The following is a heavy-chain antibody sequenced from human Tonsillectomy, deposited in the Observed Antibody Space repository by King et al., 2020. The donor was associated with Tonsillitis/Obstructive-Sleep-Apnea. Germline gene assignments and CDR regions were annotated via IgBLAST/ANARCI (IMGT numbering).Heavy chain of an antibody. V-gene: IGHV4-59*01. CDR1: GGSIISYY. J-gene: IGHJ4*02. D-gene: IGHD2-21*01. CDR3: ARLVYCGGDCYLLDY. CDR2: IYYSGST. Sequence: VQLQESGPGLVKPSETLSLTCTVSGGSIISYYWSWIRQPPGKGLEWIGDIYYSGSTNYNPSLKSRVTISVDTSKNQFSLKLSSVTAADTAVYYCARLVYCGGDCYLLDYWGQGTLVTVSS.